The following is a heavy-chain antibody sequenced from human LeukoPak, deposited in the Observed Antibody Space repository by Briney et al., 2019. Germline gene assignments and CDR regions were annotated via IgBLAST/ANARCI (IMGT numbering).Heavy chain of an antibody. Sequence: PGGSLRLSCAASGFTLNNYAMSWVRQAPGKGLEWVSATSSSDAGTYHADSVRGRFTISRDNSKNTLYLQMNSLRAEDTTVYYCAKARVRSVSGAAFDIWGQGTMVTVSS. D-gene: IGHD3-16*01. CDR1: GFTLNNYA. J-gene: IGHJ3*02. V-gene: IGHV3-23*01. CDR3: AKARVRSVSGAAFDI. CDR2: TSSSDAGT.